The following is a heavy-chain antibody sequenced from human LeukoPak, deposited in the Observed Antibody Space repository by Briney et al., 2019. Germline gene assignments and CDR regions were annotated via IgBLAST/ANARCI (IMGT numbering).Heavy chain of an antibody. CDR1: GFTFSDYY. CDR3: ARASGSYLAFDY. CDR2: ISSSGSTI. Sequence: GGSLRLSCAASGFTFSDYYMSWIRQAPGKGLEWVSYISSSGSTIYYADSVKGRFTISRDNAKNSLYLQMNNLRAEGTAVYYCARASGSYLAFDYWGQGTLVTVSS. D-gene: IGHD1-26*01. V-gene: IGHV3-11*01. J-gene: IGHJ4*02.